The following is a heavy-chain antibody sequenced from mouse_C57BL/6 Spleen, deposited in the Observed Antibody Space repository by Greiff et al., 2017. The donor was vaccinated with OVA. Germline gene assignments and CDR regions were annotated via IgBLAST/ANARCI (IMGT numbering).Heavy chain of an antibody. CDR3: ARYYDYDGGDYAMDY. Sequence: QVKLQQSGAELVKPGASVQMSCKASGYTFTSYWITWVKQRPGQGLEWIGDIYPGSGSTNYNEKFKSKATLTVDTSSSTAYMQLSSLTSEDSAVKYCARYYDYDGGDYAMDYWGQGTSVTVSS. V-gene: IGHV1-55*01. J-gene: IGHJ4*01. CDR1: GYTFTSYW. D-gene: IGHD2-4*01. CDR2: IYPGSGST.